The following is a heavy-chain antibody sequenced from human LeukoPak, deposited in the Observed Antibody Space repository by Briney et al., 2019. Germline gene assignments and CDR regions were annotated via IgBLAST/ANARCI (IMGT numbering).Heavy chain of an antibody. J-gene: IGHJ4*02. V-gene: IGHV1-2*02. D-gene: IGHD4-17*01. CDR1: GYTFTGYY. CDR3: ARVGDYGDYGRLFDY. CDR2: INPNSGGT. Sequence: ASVKVSCKASGYTFTGYYMHWVRQAPGQGLEWMGWINPNSGGTNYAQKFQGRVTMTRDTSISTAYMELSRLRSDDTAVYYCARVGDYGDYGRLFDYWGQGTLVTVSS.